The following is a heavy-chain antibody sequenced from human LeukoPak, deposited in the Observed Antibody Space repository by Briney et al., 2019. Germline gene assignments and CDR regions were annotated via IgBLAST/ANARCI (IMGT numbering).Heavy chain of an antibody. CDR1: GGSIGSYY. CDR2: IYYSGST. CDR3: ASTPRRGGSLNY. D-gene: IGHD1-26*01. V-gene: IGHV4-59*01. J-gene: IGHJ4*02. Sequence: SETLSLTCTVSGGSIGSYYWSWIRQPPGKGLEWIGYIYYSGSTNYNPSLKSRVTISVDTSKNQFSLKLSSVTAADTAVYYCASTPRRGGSLNYWGQGTLVTVSS.